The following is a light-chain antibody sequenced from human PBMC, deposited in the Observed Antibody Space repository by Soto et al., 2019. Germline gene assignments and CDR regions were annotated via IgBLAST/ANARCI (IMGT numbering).Light chain of an antibody. V-gene: IGKV1-5*03. CDR1: QTISSW. Sequence: DIQMTHSPSTLSGSVRDIVTITCRSSQTISSWLAWYQQKPGKAPKLLIYKASTLRSGVPSRFSGSGSGTGFTLTISSLQPDDFATYYCQQYNSYSRTFGQGTKVDIK. J-gene: IGKJ1*01. CDR3: QQYNSYSRT. CDR2: KAS.